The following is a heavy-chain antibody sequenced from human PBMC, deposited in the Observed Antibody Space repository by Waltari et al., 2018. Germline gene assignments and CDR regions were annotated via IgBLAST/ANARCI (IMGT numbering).Heavy chain of an antibody. J-gene: IGHJ4*02. V-gene: IGHV4-38-2*01. D-gene: IGHD3-16*02. CDR1: GYSISSGYY. Sequence: QVQLQESGPGLVKPSETLSLTCAVSGYSISSGYYWGWIRQPPGKGLEWIGSIYHSGSTYSNPSLKSRVTISVDTSKNQFSLKLSSVTAADTAVYYCARHRAGPRNTNPFDYWGQGTLVTVSS. CDR3: ARHRAGPRNTNPFDY. CDR2: IYHSGST.